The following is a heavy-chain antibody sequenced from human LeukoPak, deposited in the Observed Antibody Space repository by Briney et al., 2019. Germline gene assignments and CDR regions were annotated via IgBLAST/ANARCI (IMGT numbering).Heavy chain of an antibody. CDR3: AREGGIAARPMDY. CDR2: ITPSGGST. D-gene: IGHD6-6*01. Sequence: ASVKVSCKASGYTFTSYYIHWVRQGPAQGIEWMGIITPSGGSTCYAQQFQGRVTMTRDTSTSTVYMELSRLRSEDTAVYYCAREGGIAARPMDYWGQGTLVTVSS. CDR1: GYTFTSYY. V-gene: IGHV1-46*01. J-gene: IGHJ4*02.